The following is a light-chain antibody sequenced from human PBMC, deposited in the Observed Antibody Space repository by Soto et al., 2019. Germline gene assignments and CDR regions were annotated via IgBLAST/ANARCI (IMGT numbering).Light chain of an antibody. V-gene: IGKV3-11*01. CDR3: QQRSNWLT. Sequence: EIVLTQSPATLSLSPGERATLSCRASQSVSSYLAWYQQKPGQAPRLLIYDASNRATGIPARFSGSGSGTDFTPTTSSLEPEDFAVYYSQQRSNWLTFGGGAKVEIK. CDR2: DAS. CDR1: QSVSSY. J-gene: IGKJ4*01.